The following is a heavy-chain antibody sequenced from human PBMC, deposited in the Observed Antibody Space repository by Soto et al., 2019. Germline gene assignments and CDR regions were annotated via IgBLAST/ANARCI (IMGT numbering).Heavy chain of an antibody. D-gene: IGHD6-19*01. CDR2: IWYDGSNK. V-gene: IGHV3-33*01. CDR3: ASSGGYYFDY. CDR1: GFTFSSYG. J-gene: IGHJ4*02. Sequence: QVQLVESGGGVVQPGRSLRLSCAASGFTFSSYGMHWVRQAPGKGLEWVAVIWYDGSNKYYADSVKGRFTISRDNSKNTLYLQMNSLRAEDTAVYYCASSGGYYFDYWGQGTLVTVSS.